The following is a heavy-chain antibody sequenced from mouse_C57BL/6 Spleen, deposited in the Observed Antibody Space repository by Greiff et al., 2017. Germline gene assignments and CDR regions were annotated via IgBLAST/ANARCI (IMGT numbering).Heavy chain of an antibody. D-gene: IGHD3-1*01. CDR1: GYTFTSYT. V-gene: IGHV1-4*01. CDR3: ARSGFDY. Sequence: QVQLKQSGAELARPGASVKMSCKASGYTFTSYTMHWVKQRPGQGLEWIGYLNTSSGYTKYTQKFKDKATLTADKSSSTAYMQLSSLTSEDSAVYYCARSGFDYWGQGTTLTVSS. J-gene: IGHJ2*01. CDR2: LNTSSGYT.